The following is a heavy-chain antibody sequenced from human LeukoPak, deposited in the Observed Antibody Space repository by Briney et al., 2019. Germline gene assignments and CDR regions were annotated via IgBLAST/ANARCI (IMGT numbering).Heavy chain of an antibody. CDR1: GFSVSTSGMC. CDR3: ARISYGSGSGLDY. V-gene: IGHV2-70*11. D-gene: IGHD3-10*01. CDR2: IDWDDDK. J-gene: IGHJ4*02. Sequence: SGPTLVNPTQTLTLICTFSGFSVSTSGMCVSWIRQPPGKALAWLARIDWDDDKYYRTSLKTRLTISKDTSKNQVVLTMTNMDPVDTATYYCARISYGSGSGLDYWGQGTLVTVSS.